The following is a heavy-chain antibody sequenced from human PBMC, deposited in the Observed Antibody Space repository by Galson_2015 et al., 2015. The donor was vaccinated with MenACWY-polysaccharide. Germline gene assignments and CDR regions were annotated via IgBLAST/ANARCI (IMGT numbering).Heavy chain of an antibody. CDR1: TFTFRGSG. V-gene: IGHV3-33*01. CDR2: IQYDAVYK. CDR3: AREGSRIVFHAFDT. Sequence: SLSLSCAASTFTFRGSGMHWVRQAPGKGLEWVAVIQYDAVYKQYLDSVKGRFSVSRDNSKNTLYLEMNNLRAEDTALYYCAREGSRIVFHAFDTWGQGTMVIVSS. D-gene: IGHD3-10*02. J-gene: IGHJ3*02.